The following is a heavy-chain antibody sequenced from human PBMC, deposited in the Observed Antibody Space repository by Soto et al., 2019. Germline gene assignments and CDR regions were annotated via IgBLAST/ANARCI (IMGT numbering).Heavy chain of an antibody. J-gene: IGHJ4*02. CDR2: SYYSAGS. CDR1: GGSVGSSGHY. CDR3: ARHTSRGYSSSWFFDD. D-gene: IGHD2-2*01. Sequence: QLQLQESGPGLVKPSETLSLICNVSGGSVGSSGHYWGWIRQAPGKGLEWIVSSYYSAGSYYNPSLKTRATTSMDASTNQFSLTMTSVTAADTAVYYCARHTSRGYSSSWFFDDWGQGTLVTVSS. V-gene: IGHV4-39*01.